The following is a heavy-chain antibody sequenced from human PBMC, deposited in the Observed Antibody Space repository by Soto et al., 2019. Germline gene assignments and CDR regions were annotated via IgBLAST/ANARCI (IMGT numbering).Heavy chain of an antibody. CDR3: AKRPLTAAGFDY. V-gene: IGHV3-23*01. D-gene: IGHD6-13*01. Sequence: PGGSLRLSCAASGFTFSNYAMTWVRQAPGKGLKWVSVITGSGGGTYFVDSVKGRFTISRDNSKNTVYLQMNSLKAEDTAEYYCAKRPLTAAGFDYWGQGTLVTVSS. CDR1: GFTFSNYA. J-gene: IGHJ4*02. CDR2: ITGSGGGT.